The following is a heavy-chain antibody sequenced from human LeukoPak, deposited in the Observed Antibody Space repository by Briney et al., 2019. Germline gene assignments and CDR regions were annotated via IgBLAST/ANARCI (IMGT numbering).Heavy chain of an antibody. CDR2: ISSSGSTI. Sequence: GGSLRLSCAASGFTFSSYEMNWVRQAPGKGLEWVSYISSSGSTIYYADSVKGRFTISRDNAKNSLYLQMNSLRAEDTAVYYCVRDWGYDSSGYWQKYFDSWGQGTLVTVSS. CDR1: GFTFSSYE. V-gene: IGHV3-48*03. CDR3: VRDWGYDSSGYWQKYFDS. J-gene: IGHJ4*02. D-gene: IGHD3-22*01.